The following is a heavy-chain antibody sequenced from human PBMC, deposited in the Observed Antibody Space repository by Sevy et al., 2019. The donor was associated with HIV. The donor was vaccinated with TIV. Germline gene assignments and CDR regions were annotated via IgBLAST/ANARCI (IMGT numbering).Heavy chain of an antibody. CDR2: ISGSGASR. Sequence: GGSLRLSCAASGFTFDSYAMIWVRQAPGKGLDWVSAISGSGASRYYADSVRGRFTISRDNSKNTLFLQMNSLRVEDTAVYYCAKERHGDYGLDSWGQGTLVTVSS. V-gene: IGHV3-23*01. CDR1: GFTFDSYA. D-gene: IGHD4-17*01. J-gene: IGHJ5*01. CDR3: AKERHGDYGLDS.